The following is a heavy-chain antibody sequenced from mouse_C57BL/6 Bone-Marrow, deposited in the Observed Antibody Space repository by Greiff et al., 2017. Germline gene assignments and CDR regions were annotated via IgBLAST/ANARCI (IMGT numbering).Heavy chain of an antibody. Sequence: EVQLVESGGGLVKPGGSLKLSCAASGFTFSDYGMHWVRQAPEKGLEWVAYISSGSSTIYYADTVKGRFTISRDNAKNTLFLQMTSLRSEDTAMYYCARDGYYFYWYFDVGGTGTTVTVSS. D-gene: IGHD2-3*01. V-gene: IGHV5-17*01. CDR1: GFTFSDYG. J-gene: IGHJ1*03. CDR2: ISSGSSTI. CDR3: ARDGYYFYWYFDV.